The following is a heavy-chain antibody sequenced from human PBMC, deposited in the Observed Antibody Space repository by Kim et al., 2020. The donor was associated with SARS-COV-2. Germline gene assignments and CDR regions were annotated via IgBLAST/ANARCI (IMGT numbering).Heavy chain of an antibody. CDR2: ISWNSGSI. CDR3: AKDKSGYLRSSYGMDV. D-gene: IGHD5-12*01. V-gene: IGHV3-9*01. CDR1: GFTFDDYA. Sequence: GGSLRLSCAASGFTFDDYAMHWVRQAPGKGLEWVSGISWNSGSIGYADSVKGRFTISRDNAKNSLYLQMNSLRAEDTALYYCAKDKSGYLRSSYGMDVWGQGTTVTVSS. J-gene: IGHJ6*02.